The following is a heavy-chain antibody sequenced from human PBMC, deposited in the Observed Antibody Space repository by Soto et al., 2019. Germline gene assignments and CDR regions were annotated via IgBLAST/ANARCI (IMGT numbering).Heavy chain of an antibody. J-gene: IGHJ4*02. CDR3: AREVMYSPSRSFPIIN. V-gene: IGHV4-31*03. CDR2: IFHSGST. CDR1: GDAIGNGDYY. D-gene: IGHD3-10*01. Sequence: QVQLQESGPGLVKPSQTLSVTCTVSGDAIGNGDYYWTWIRQHPGKALEWLGNIFHSGSTYSNPSLKSRVTISLDTSKNMFSLRLTSVTAADTAVYYCAREVMYSPSRSFPIINWGQGTLVTVSS.